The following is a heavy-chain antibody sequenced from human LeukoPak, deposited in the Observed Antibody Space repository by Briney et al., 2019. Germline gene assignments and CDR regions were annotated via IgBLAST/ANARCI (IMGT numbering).Heavy chain of an antibody. J-gene: IGHJ4*02. CDR2: ISWNSGSI. CDR3: AKAVSYYYFDY. Sequence: GRSLRLSCAASGFTLDDYAMPWVRQASGKGLEWVSGISWNSGSIGYADSVKGRFTISRDNAKNSLYLQMNSLRAEDTALYYCAKAVSYYYFDYWGQGTLVTVSS. CDR1: GFTLDDYA. V-gene: IGHV3-9*01. D-gene: IGHD1-26*01.